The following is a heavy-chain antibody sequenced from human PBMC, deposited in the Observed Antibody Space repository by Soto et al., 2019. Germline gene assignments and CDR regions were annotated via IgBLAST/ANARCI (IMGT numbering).Heavy chain of an antibody. V-gene: IGHV3-23*01. CDR3: AKEYDFWSGYTSFDY. Sequence: GGSLRLSCAASGFTFRNYATSWVRQAPGKGLEWVSVISGSGGSTYYADYVKGRFTISRDNSKNTLYLQMNSLRAEDTAVYYCAKEYDFWSGYTSFDYWGQGTLVTVSS. D-gene: IGHD3-3*01. CDR2: ISGSGGST. J-gene: IGHJ4*02. CDR1: GFTFRNYA.